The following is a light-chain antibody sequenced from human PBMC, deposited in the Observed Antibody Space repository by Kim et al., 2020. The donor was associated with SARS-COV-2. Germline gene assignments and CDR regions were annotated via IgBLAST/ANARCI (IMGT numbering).Light chain of an antibody. CDR3: SSHANDGLL. CDR2: EVF. J-gene: IGLJ3*02. V-gene: IGLV2-23*02. CDR1: SGDIGTFNL. Sequence: QSALTQPASVSGSPGQSITISCTGTSGDIGTFNLVSWYQHFPGKPPTLLIYEVFKRPSGVSDRFSGYKTGNTASMTISRLQADDAADYYCSSHANDGLLFARGTQLTVL.